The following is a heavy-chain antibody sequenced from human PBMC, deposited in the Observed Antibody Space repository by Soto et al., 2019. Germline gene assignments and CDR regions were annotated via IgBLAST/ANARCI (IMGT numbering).Heavy chain of an antibody. CDR2: IILPFGTP. D-gene: IGHD4-17*01. CDR1: GGTFSNYA. CDR3: AIGPDYEGYFDY. V-gene: IGHV1-69*12. J-gene: IGHJ4*02. Sequence: QVRLEQSEAEVKKPGSSVKVSCKASGGTFSNYAISWVRQAPGQGLEWMGVIILPFGTPNYAQTFQGRVTITADESMTTAYTKLSCLRSEDTAVYYCAIGPDYEGYFDYWGRGTLVTVSS.